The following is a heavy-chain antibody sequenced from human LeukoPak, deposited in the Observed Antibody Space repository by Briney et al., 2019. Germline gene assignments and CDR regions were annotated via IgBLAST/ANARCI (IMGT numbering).Heavy chain of an antibody. Sequence: ASVKVSCKASGYTFTSYDINWVRQATGQGLEWMGWMNPNSGNTGYAQKFQGRVTMTRNTSISTAYMELSSLRSEDTAVYYCARSGVEQWLATPPANWFDPWGQGTLVTVSS. CDR3: ARSGVEQWLATPPANWFDP. D-gene: IGHD6-19*01. CDR2: MNPNSGNT. CDR1: GYTFTSYD. V-gene: IGHV1-8*01. J-gene: IGHJ5*02.